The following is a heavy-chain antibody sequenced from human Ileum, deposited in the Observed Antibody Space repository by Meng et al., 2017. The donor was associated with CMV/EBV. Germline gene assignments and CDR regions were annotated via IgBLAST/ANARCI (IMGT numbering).Heavy chain of an antibody. J-gene: IGHJ4*02. CDR3: ARRIIGPTDGFDY. CDR2: IYPGDLDT. CDR1: GYYFNNYW. V-gene: IGHV5-51*01. D-gene: IGHD2/OR15-2a*01. Sequence: GGSLRFSCEASGYYFNNYWIGWVRQVPGKGLEWIGVIYPGDLDTRYSPSSQGQVTISADRSNTTAYLQWSSLKASDTAIYYCARRIIGPTDGFDYWGRGTLVTVSS.